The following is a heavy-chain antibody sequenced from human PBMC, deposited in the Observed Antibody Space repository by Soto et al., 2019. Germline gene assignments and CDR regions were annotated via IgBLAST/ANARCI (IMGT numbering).Heavy chain of an antibody. CDR2: ISGSGGST. Sequence: GGSLRLSCAASGFTFSSYAMSWVRQAPGKGLEWVSAISGSGGSTYYADSVKGRFTISRDNSKNTLYLQMNSLRAEDTAVYYCAKLPGSIAAAGQLMRKYYFDYWGQGTLVTVSS. J-gene: IGHJ4*02. CDR3: AKLPGSIAAAGQLMRKYYFDY. V-gene: IGHV3-23*01. CDR1: GFTFSSYA. D-gene: IGHD6-13*01.